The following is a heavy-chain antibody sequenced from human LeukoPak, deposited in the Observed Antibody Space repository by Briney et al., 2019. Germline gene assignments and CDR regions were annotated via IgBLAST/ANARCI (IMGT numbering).Heavy chain of an antibody. D-gene: IGHD6-19*01. CDR3: AREYSSGWYGYYYYYMDV. CDR1: GGSISSSSYY. J-gene: IGHJ6*03. CDR2: IYYSGST. Sequence: SETLSLTCTVSGGSISSSSYYWGWIRRPPGKGLEWIGSIYYSGSTYYNPSLKSRVTISVDTSKNQFSLKLSSVTAADTAVYYCAREYSSGWYGYYYYYMDVWGKGTTVTVSS. V-gene: IGHV4-39*07.